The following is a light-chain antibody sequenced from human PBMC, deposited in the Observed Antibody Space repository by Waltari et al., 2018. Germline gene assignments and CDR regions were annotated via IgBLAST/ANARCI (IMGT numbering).Light chain of an antibody. CDR1: SSDVGGYNY. V-gene: IGLV2-14*03. CDR3: SSYTSSSTYV. Sequence: QSALTQPASVSGSPGQSITISCTGTSSDVGGYNYVSWYQQHPGKAPKLMIYDVSNRPSGVSNRFSASKSGNTASLTISGLQAEDEAGYYCSSYTSSSTYVFGTGTKVTVL. J-gene: IGLJ1*01. CDR2: DVS.